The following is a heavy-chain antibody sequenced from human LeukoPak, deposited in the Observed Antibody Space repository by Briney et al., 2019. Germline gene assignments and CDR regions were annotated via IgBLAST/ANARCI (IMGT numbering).Heavy chain of an antibody. J-gene: IGHJ4*02. CDR2: IIPIFGTA. CDR1: GGTFSSYA. V-gene: IGHV1-69*13. CDR3: ARGARGGILLGATDY. Sequence: ASVKVSCKASGGTFSSYAISWVRQAPGQGLEWMGGIIPIFGTANYAQKFQGRVTITADESTSTAYMELSSLRSEDTAVYYCARGARGGILLGATDYWGQGTLVTVSS. D-gene: IGHD1-26*01.